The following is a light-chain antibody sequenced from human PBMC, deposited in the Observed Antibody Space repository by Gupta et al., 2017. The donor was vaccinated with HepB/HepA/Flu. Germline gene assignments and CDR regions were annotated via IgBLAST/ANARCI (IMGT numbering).Light chain of an antibody. CDR2: GAS. CDR1: QSVSSTY. CDR3: QQYINSPYT. Sequence: EIVLTQSPGSLSLSPGERVTLSCRASQSVSSTYLAWYQHKPGQAPRLLIYGASSRATDIPDRFTGSGSGTDFTLTISRLEPEDFAVYYCQQYINSPYTFGQGTKLEIK. V-gene: IGKV3-20*01. J-gene: IGKJ2*01.